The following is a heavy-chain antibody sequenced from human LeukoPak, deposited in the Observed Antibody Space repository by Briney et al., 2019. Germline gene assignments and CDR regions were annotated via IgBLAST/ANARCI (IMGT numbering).Heavy chain of an antibody. V-gene: IGHV3-72*01. D-gene: IGHD1-26*01. Sequence: GGSLRLSCAAPGFTFSDHYMDWVRQAPGKGLEWVGRTKNKANSYTTEYAASVKGRFTISRDESKNSLYLQMNGLKTEDTAVYYCARWDSGSCSDWGQGTLVTVSS. J-gene: IGHJ4*02. CDR1: GFTFSDHY. CDR2: TKNKANSYTT. CDR3: ARWDSGSCSD.